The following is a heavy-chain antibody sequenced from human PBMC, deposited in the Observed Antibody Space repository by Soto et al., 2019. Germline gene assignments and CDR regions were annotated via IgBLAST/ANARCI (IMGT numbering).Heavy chain of an antibody. CDR1: GGSISSSSYY. CDR2: IYYSGST. D-gene: IGHD6-13*01. CDR3: ARDTHSRQYNWFDP. V-gene: IGHV4-39*01. Sequence: ETLSLTCTVSGGSISSSSYYWGWIRQPPGKGLEWIGSIYYSGSTYYNPSLKSRVTISVDTSKNQFSLKLSSVTAADTAVYYCARDTHSRQYNWFDPWGQGTLVTVSS. J-gene: IGHJ5*02.